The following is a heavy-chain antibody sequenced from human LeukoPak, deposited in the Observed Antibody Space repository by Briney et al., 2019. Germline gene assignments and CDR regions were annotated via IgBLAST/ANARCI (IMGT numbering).Heavy chain of an antibody. CDR2: IYYSGST. V-gene: IGHV4-39*01. D-gene: IGHD3-3*01. CDR3: ARHVRFLEWLSLYYFDY. CDR1: GGSISSSSYY. J-gene: IGHJ4*02. Sequence: SETLSLTCTVSGGSISSSSYYWGWIRQPPGKGLEWIGSIYYSGSTYYNPSLKSRATISVDTSKSQFSLRLTSVTAADTAVYYCARHVRFLEWLSLYYFDYWGQGTLVTVSS.